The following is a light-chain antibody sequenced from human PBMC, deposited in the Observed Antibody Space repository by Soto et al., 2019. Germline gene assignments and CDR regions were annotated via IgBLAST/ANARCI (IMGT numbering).Light chain of an antibody. CDR1: LTVSDNY. CDR3: QKYGSSPPRT. CDR2: GAS. Sequence: EIVLTHSPGTLSLSPGERATLSCRASLTVSDNYLAWYQQKAGQAPRLLIYGASTRATDVPDRFSGSGSGADFTLSISSLEPEDFAVYYCQKYGSSPPRTFGQGTKVDIK. V-gene: IGKV3-20*01. J-gene: IGKJ1*01.